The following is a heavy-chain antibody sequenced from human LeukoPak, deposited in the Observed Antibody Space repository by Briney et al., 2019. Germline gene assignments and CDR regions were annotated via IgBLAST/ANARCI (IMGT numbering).Heavy chain of an antibody. CDR3: ARAYSSSWYRIDAFDI. V-gene: IGHV1-69*05. CDR1: GGTFSSYA. CDR2: IIPIFGTA. D-gene: IGHD6-13*01. J-gene: IGHJ3*02. Sequence: ASVKVSCKASGGTFSSYAISWVRQAPGQGLEWMGGIIPIFGTANYAQKFQGRVTITTNEATSTAYKELSSLRTEDTAVYYCARAYSSSWYRIDAFDIWGQGTMVTVSS.